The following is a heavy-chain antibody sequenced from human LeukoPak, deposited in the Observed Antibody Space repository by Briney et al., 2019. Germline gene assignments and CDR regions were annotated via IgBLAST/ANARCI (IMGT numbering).Heavy chain of an antibody. J-gene: IGHJ4*02. CDR3: ARVGYDSSGRFDY. CDR2: ISSSGSII. CDR1: GFAFSDYY. Sequence: GGSLRLSCAASGFAFSDYYMTWIRQAPGKGLEWVSYISSSGSIIYYADSVKGRFIISRDNAKNSLYLQMNSLRAEDTAVYFCARVGYDSSGRFDYWGQGTLVTVSS. V-gene: IGHV3-11*04. D-gene: IGHD3-22*01.